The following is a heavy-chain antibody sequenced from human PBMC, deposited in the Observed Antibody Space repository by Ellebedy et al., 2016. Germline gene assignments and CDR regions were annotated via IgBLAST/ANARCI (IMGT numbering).Heavy chain of an antibody. D-gene: IGHD2-2*02. J-gene: IGHJ4*02. Sequence: SETLSLXCAVYGGSFSGYYWSWIRQPPGKGLEWIGEINHSGSTNYNPSLKSRVTISVDTSKNQFSLKLSSVTAADTAVYYCARLAYCSSTSCYTENDYWGQGTLVTVSS. V-gene: IGHV4-34*01. CDR1: GGSFSGYY. CDR3: ARLAYCSSTSCYTENDY. CDR2: INHSGST.